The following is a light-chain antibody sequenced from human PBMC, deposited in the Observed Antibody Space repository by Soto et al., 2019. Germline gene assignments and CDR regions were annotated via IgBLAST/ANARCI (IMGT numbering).Light chain of an antibody. CDR3: ETWVSNTQV. CDR2: LEGSGSY. CDR1: SGHSSYI. Sequence: QAVVTQSSSASAYLGSSVKLTCTLSSGHSSYIIAWHQQQPGKAPRYLMKLEGSGSYNKGSGVPDRFSGSSSGADRYLTISNLQSEDEADYYCETWVSNTQVFGGGTKLTVL. V-gene: IGLV4-60*03. J-gene: IGLJ3*02.